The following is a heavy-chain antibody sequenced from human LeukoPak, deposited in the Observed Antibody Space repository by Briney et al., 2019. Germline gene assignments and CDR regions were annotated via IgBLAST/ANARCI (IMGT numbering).Heavy chain of an antibody. CDR1: GDSISNYY. V-gene: IGHV4-4*07. J-gene: IGHJ4*02. CDR3: AREATAGTFYFDY. CDR2: IYTSGST. D-gene: IGHD6-13*01. Sequence: PSETLSLTCNVSGDSISNYYWSWIRQPAGKGLEWIGRIYTSGSTNYNPSLKSRVTMSVDTSKNQFSLKLSSVTAADTAVYYCAREATAGTFYFDYWGQGTLVTVSS.